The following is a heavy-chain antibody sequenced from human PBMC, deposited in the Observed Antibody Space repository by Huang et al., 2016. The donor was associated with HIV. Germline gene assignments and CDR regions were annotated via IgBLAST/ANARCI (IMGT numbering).Heavy chain of an antibody. CDR3: ARDPRIQSWLNFFDY. J-gene: IGHJ4*02. D-gene: IGHD3-22*01. V-gene: IGHV3-74*01. CDR1: GFSISSYW. Sequence: EVQLVESGGGLVQPGGSLRLSCAASGFSISSYWMDWVRQAPGKGLVWVSSINRDGSSTSYADSVKGRFTISRDNAKNTLYLLMNRLRAEDTAVYYCARDPRIQSWLNFFDYWGQGTLVSVSS. CDR2: INRDGSST.